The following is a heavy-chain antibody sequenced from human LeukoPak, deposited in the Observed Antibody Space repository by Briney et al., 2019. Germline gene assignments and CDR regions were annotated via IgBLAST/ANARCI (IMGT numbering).Heavy chain of an antibody. CDR2: INPNSVGT. D-gene: IGHD6-13*01. J-gene: IGHJ6*03. V-gene: IGHV1-2*02. CDR3: ARVYLWWGHGGMAAAGRDYMDV. CDR1: GYTFTGYF. Sequence: GASVKVSCKASGYTFTGYFMPWVRQAPGQGLEWMGWINPNSVGTNYAQKFQGRVTMTRDTSISTAYMELSRLRSDDTAVYYCARVYLWWGHGGMAAAGRDYMDVWGKGTTVTVSS.